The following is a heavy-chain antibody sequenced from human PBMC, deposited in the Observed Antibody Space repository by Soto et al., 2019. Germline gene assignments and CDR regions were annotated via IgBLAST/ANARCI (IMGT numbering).Heavy chain of an antibody. V-gene: IGHV4-39*01. CDR2: IYYRGNA. J-gene: IGHJ4*02. Sequence: QLQLQESGPGLVKPSETLSLTCSVSDDSINSDKYYWGWIRQPPGTGLEWIGSIYYRGNAYYNPSLQNRVTISLDKSKSQFSLKLNSVTAADSAVYFCARLEGLATISYYFDFWGPGALVTVSS. CDR3: ARLEGLATISYYFDF. D-gene: IGHD5-12*01. CDR1: DDSINSDKYY.